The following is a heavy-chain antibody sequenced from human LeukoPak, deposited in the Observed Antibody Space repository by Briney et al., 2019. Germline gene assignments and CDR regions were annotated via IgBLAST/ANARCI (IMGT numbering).Heavy chain of an antibody. CDR3: ARGRITIFGVVTPHFGY. CDR1: RGSISSYY. V-gene: IGHV4-59*01. Sequence: PSETLSLTCTVSRGSISSYYWTWIRQPPGKGLEWIGYIYNSGSTNYNPSLKSRVTISVDTSKNQFSLKLSSVTAADTAVYYCARGRITIFGVVTPHFGYWGQGTLVTVSS. J-gene: IGHJ4*02. CDR2: IYNSGST. D-gene: IGHD3-3*01.